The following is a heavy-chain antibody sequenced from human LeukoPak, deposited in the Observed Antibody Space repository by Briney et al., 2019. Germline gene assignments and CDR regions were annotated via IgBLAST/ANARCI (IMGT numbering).Heavy chain of an antibody. V-gene: IGHV4-59*11. CDR1: GGSISSHY. CDR2: IYYSGST. Sequence: PSETLSPTCTVSGGSISSHYWSWIRQPPGKGLEWIGYIYYSGSTNYNPSLKSRVTISVDTSKNQFSLKLSSVTAADTAVYYCARDTEKTYCGGDCYSRWFDPWGQGTLVTVSS. D-gene: IGHD2-21*02. J-gene: IGHJ5*02. CDR3: ARDTEKTYCGGDCYSRWFDP.